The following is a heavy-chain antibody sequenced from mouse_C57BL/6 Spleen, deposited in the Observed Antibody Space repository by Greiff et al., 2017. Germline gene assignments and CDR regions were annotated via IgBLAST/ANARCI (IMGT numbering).Heavy chain of an antibody. D-gene: IGHD1-3*01. CDR2: INPNNGGT. V-gene: IGHV1-26*01. Sequence: EVKLMESGPELVKPGASVKISCKASGYTFTDYYMNWVKQSHGKSLEWIGDINPNNGGTSYNQKFKGKATLTVDKSSSTAYMELRSLTSEDSSVYYCARIYYGYFDVWGTGTTVTVSS. J-gene: IGHJ1*03. CDR1: GYTFTDYY. CDR3: ARIYYGYFDV.